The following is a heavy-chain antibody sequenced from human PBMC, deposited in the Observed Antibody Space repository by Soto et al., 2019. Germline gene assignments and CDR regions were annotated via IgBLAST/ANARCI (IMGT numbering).Heavy chain of an antibody. CDR3: ARLTSGWYSY. CDR2: IHHSGST. CDR1: GGSISAYY. D-gene: IGHD6-19*01. Sequence: QVQLQESDPGLVKPSETLSLTCTVSGGSISAYYWSWIRQPPGKGLEWIGYIHHSGSTNYNPSLRSRVTISVDTSKNQFSLNLSSVTAEDTAVYYCARLTSGWYSYWGPGTLVTVSS. V-gene: IGHV4-59*08. J-gene: IGHJ4*02.